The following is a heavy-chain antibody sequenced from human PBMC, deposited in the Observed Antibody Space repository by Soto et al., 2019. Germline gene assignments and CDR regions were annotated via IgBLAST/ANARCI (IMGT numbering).Heavy chain of an antibody. J-gene: IGHJ3*02. CDR2: IYYSGST. V-gene: IGHV4-39*01. D-gene: IGHD2-8*01. CDR3: ARHQSIPLLTDAFDI. Sequence: SETLSLTCTVSGGSISSSSYYWGWIRQPPGKGLEWIGSIYYSGSTYNNPSLKSRVTISVDTSKNQFSLKLSSVTAADTAVYYCARHQSIPLLTDAFDIWGQGTMVTVSS. CDR1: GGSISSSSYY.